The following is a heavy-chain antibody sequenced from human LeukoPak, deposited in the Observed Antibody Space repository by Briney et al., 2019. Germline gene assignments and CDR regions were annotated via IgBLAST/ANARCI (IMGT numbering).Heavy chain of an antibody. D-gene: IGHD1-26*01. CDR1: GYTFTSYY. J-gene: IGHJ3*02. Sequence: GASVKVSCKASGYTFTSYYMHWVRQAPGQGLEWMGIINPSGGSTNYAQKFQGRVTITADESTSTAYMELSSLRSEDTAVYYCATTVKSVGALCFDIWGQGTMVTVSS. CDR3: ATTVKSVGALCFDI. CDR2: INPSGGST. V-gene: IGHV1-46*01.